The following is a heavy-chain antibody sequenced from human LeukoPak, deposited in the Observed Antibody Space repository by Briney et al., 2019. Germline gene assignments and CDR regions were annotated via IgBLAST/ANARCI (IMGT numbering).Heavy chain of an antibody. Sequence: AGGSLRLSCAASGFTFSSYGMHWVRQAPGKGLEWVAFIRYDGSNKYYADSVKGRFTISRDNSKNTLYLQMNSLRAEDTAVYFCAETEGGASSYWGQGTLVTVSS. CDR2: IRYDGSNK. V-gene: IGHV3-30*02. J-gene: IGHJ4*02. CDR1: GFTFSSYG. CDR3: AETEGGASSY. D-gene: IGHD3-16*01.